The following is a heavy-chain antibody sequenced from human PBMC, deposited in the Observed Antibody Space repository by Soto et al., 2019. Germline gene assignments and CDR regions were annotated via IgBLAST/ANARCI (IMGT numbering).Heavy chain of an antibody. J-gene: IGHJ5*02. V-gene: IGHV4-39*02. Sequence: SETLSLTCTVSGGSIATSSYFWAWIRRPPGKGLEWIGSIDYRGTIYNNPSLKSRVTISVDTSKNHFSLKLDSVTAADTALYYCSRRAPEGFDPWGQGALVTVSS. CDR1: GGSIATSSYF. CDR3: SRRAPEGFDP. CDR2: IDYRGTI.